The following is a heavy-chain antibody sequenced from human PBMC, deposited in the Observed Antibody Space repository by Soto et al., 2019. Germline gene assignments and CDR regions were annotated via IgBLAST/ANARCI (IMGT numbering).Heavy chain of an antibody. CDR1: GGSTTSDY. D-gene: IGHD5-12*01. CDR3: ARAAVGDGYHDAFDI. J-gene: IGHJ3*02. Sequence: SETLSLTCTVSGGSTTSDYWSWIRQPPGKGLEWLGYIFHSLGAKYNPSLGSRGTISLDTSKNQLSLSLRSVTAADTAIYYCARAAVGDGYHDAFDIWGQGTKVTVS. CDR2: IFHSLGA. V-gene: IGHV4-59*01.